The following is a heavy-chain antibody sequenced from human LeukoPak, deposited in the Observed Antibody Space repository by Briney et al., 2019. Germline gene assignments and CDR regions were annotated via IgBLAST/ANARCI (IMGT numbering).Heavy chain of an antibody. D-gene: IGHD3-22*01. CDR2: INTNTGNP. J-gene: IGHJ4*02. V-gene: IGHV7-4-1*02. CDR1: GYTFSGYY. Sequence: AASVKVSCKASGYTFSGYYLHWVRQAPGQGLEWMGWINTNTGNPTYAQGFTGRFVFSLDTSVSTAYLQISSLKAEDTAVYYCASGLGSSGYYYFDYWGQGTLVTVSS. CDR3: ASGLGSSGYYYFDY.